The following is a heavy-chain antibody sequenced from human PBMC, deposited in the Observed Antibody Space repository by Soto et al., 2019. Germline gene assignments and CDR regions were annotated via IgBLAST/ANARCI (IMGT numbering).Heavy chain of an antibody. CDR1: GFTFDDYA. CDR3: AKGGPEGFCSGGRCYFDY. CDR2: ISWTSNII. Sequence: EVQLVESGGGLVQPGRSLRLSCAASGFTFDDYAMHWVRRVPGKGLEWVSSISWTSNIIGYADSVKGRFTISRDNAKNSLYLQMSSLRPEDTALYYCAKGGPEGFCSGGRCYFDYGGQGTLVTVSS. J-gene: IGHJ4*02. V-gene: IGHV3-9*01. D-gene: IGHD2-15*01.